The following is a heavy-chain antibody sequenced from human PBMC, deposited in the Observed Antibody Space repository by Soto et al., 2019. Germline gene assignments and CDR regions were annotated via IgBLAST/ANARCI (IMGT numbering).Heavy chain of an antibody. CDR2: IKGEADGGTA. V-gene: IGHV3-15*01. Sequence: GGSLRLSCAASGFTFSNAWMSWVRQAPGKGLEWVGRIKGEADGGTADYAAPVKGTFTISRDDSRNTLYLQMINLKTEDTAVYYCTTGLAGSWGQGTLVTVSS. CDR3: TTGLAGS. J-gene: IGHJ5*02. CDR1: GFTFSNAW.